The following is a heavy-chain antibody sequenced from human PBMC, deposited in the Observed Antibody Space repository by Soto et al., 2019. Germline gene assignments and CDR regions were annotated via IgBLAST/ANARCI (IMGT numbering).Heavy chain of an antibody. D-gene: IGHD6-13*01. CDR1: GGTFSSYA. CDR2: IITIFGTA. Sequence: GASVKVSCKASGGTFSSYAMSWVRQAHGQGLEWMGGIITIFGTANYAQKIQGRVTITADESTSTAYMEMSSPRAEDTAVYYCARRSSSWYNLHFDYWGQGTLVTVSS. CDR3: ARRSSSWYNLHFDY. V-gene: IGHV1-69*13. J-gene: IGHJ4*02.